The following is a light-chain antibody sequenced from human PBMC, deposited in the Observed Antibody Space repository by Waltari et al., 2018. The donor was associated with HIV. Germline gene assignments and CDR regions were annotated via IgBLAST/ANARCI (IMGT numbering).Light chain of an antibody. CDR2: EVS. J-gene: IGLJ1*01. CDR3: ASYAGSTNV. CDR1: SRHVGGSNY. Sequence: QSALTQPPSASGSHGQSVTIPCPGTSRHVGGSNYSSWYQLHPGKAPKLMFYEVSKRPSWVPDRFSGSKSGNTASLTVSGLQSEDEADYFCASYAGSTNVFGTGTKVTVL. V-gene: IGLV2-8*01.